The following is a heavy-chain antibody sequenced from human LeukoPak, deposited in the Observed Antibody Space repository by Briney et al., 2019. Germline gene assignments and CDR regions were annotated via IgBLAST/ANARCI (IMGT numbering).Heavy chain of an antibody. CDR1: GGSISSYY. CDR2: IYYSGST. Sequence: KPSETLSLTCTVSGGSISSYYWSWIRQPPGKGLEWIGYIYYSGSTNYNPSLKSRVTISVDTSKNQFSLKLSSVTAADTAVYYCARSDYGDYDFDYWGQGTLVTVSS. CDR3: ARSDYGDYDFDY. J-gene: IGHJ4*02. D-gene: IGHD4-17*01. V-gene: IGHV4-59*01.